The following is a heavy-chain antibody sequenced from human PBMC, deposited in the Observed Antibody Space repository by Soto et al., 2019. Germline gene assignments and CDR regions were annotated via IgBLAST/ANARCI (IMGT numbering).Heavy chain of an antibody. V-gene: IGHV4-39*01. D-gene: IGHD3-22*01. J-gene: IGHJ4*02. CDR2: IYYSGRA. CDR1: GGSITSSSYY. Sequence: SETLSLTCTVSGGSITSSSYYWGWIRQPPGKGLEWIGSIYYSGRAYYSPSLKSRVTISVDTSKNQFSLKLSSVTAAETAVYYCDRSKSEKTYDSSGYVDYWGQGTLVTVSX. CDR3: DRSKSEKTYDSSGYVDY.